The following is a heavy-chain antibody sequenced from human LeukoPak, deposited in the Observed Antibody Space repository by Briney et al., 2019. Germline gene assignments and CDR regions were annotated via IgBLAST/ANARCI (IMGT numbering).Heavy chain of an antibody. CDR2: LYSGGAT. CDR3: ARGNERIVGAYDSFDL. CDR1: GFIVNLSY. Sequence: GGSQRLSCTASGFIVNLSYMSWVRQAPGKGPEWVSVLYSGGATYNADSVKGRFTISRDNSKNTVYLQMNNLRPEDSAVYFCARGNERIVGAYDSFDLWGQGTMVTV. J-gene: IGHJ3*01. V-gene: IGHV3-66*02. D-gene: IGHD1-26*01.